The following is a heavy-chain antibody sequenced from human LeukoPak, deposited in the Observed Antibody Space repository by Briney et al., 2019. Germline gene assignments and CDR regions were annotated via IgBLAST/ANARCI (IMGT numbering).Heavy chain of an antibody. CDR3: AREYSSGWYDSNWFDP. D-gene: IGHD6-19*01. Sequence: GASVKVSCKASGYTFTSYGISWVRQAPGQRLEWMGWISAYNGNTNYAQKLQGRVTMTTDTSTSTAYMELRSLRSDDTAVYYCAREYSSGWYDSNWFDPWGQGTLVTVSS. J-gene: IGHJ5*02. V-gene: IGHV1-18*01. CDR2: ISAYNGNT. CDR1: GYTFTSYG.